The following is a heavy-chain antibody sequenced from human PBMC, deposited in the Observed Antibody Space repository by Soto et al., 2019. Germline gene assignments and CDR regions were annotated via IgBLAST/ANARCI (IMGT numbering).Heavy chain of an antibody. V-gene: IGHV3-53*01. D-gene: IGHD3-10*01. Sequence: EVQLLESGGGLIQPGGSLRLSCAASGFDVSSNYMTWVCQAPGKGLEWVSASYSGGNTYYADSVKGRFTSSRDNFQNTLYLQMNSLTAEDTAVYYCTRGYGAGSYFSDHWGQATLVTVSS. CDR3: TRGYGAGSYFSDH. CDR2: SYSGGNT. CDR1: GFDVSSNY. J-gene: IGHJ5*02.